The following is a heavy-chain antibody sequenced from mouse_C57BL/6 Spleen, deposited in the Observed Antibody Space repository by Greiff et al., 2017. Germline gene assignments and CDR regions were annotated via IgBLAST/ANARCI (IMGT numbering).Heavy chain of an antibody. CDR1: GFTFNDYY. CDR2: IDPDDGDT. CDR3: ATAYYSNYDATDY. J-gene: IGHJ4*01. V-gene: IGHV14-2*01. D-gene: IGHD2-5*01. Sequence: EVQLQQSGAELVKPGASVKLSCTASGFTFNDYYMHWVTQSPDQGLEWIVRIDPDDGDTKYPPKFQGKATITADTSSNTAYLQLSSLTSEDTAVYYCATAYYSNYDATDYWGQGTSVTVSS.